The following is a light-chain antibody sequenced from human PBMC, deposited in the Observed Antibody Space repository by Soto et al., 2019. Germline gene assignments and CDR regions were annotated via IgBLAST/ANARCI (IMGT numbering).Light chain of an antibody. CDR2: AAS. J-gene: IGKJ2*01. CDR1: QSIDNF. V-gene: IGKV1-39*01. CDR3: QQSYSLPYT. Sequence: DIQMTQSRSSLSASVADRVTITCRPSQSIDNFLNWYQQKPGKAPNLLIYAASSLQSGVSSRFSGSGSGTDLTLTISSLQPEDSATYYCQQSYSLPYTFGQGTKVEIK.